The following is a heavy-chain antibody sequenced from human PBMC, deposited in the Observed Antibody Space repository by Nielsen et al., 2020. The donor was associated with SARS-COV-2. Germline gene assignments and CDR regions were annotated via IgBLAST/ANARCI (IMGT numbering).Heavy chain of an antibody. D-gene: IGHD3-22*01. CDR3: ARDGDRGYDSSGYYYSFDY. CDR2: ISYDGSNK. Sequence: GESLKISCAASGFTFSSYAMHWVRQAPGKGLEWVAVISYDGSNKYYADSVKGRFTISRDNSKNTLYLQMNSLRAEDTAVYYCARDGDRGYDSSGYYYSFDYWGQGTLVTVSS. CDR1: GFTFSSYA. V-gene: IGHV3-30-3*01. J-gene: IGHJ4*02.